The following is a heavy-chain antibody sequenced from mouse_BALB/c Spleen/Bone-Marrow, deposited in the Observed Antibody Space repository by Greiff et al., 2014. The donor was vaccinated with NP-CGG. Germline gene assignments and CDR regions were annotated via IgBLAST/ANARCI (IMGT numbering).Heavy chain of an antibody. D-gene: IGHD1-1*01. CDR2: ILPGSGTA. CDR3: ARASVVPYYFDF. J-gene: IGHJ2*01. CDR1: GYTFSNYW. V-gene: IGHV1-9*01. Sequence: VKLQESGAELMKPGASVKISCKATGYTFSNYWTDWVKQRPGHGLEWIGEILPGSGTANYNEKFKGKATFTADTSSNTAYMQLSSLTSEDSALYYCARASVVPYYFDFWGQGTTLTVSS.